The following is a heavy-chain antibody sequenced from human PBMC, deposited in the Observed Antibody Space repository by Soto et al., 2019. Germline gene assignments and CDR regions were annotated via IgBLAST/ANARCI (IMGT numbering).Heavy chain of an antibody. CDR3: ARGVGVPAATGKSWFDP. CDR1: GYTFTSKG. V-gene: IGHV1-18*01. D-gene: IGHD2-2*01. CDR2: ISTYNGNT. J-gene: IGHJ5*02. Sequence: QVQLVQSGAEVEKPGASVKVSCKASGYTFTSKGITWVRQAPGQGLEWMGWISTYNGNTNYAQKLQGRVIMTTDTSTSTVYMELRSLRSDDTAVYYCARGVGVPAATGKSWFDPWGQGTLVTVSS.